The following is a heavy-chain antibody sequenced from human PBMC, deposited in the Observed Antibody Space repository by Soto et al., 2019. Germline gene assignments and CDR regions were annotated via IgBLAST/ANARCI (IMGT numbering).Heavy chain of an antibody. Sequence: GGSLRLSCTASGFTFGDYAMSWFRQAPGKGLEWVGFIRSKAYGGTTEYAASVKGRFTISRDDSKSIAYLQMNSLKTEDTAVYYCTRDRRYSSSSRGRHYYYYMDVWGKGTTVTVSS. V-gene: IGHV3-49*03. CDR1: GFTFGDYA. D-gene: IGHD6-6*01. CDR2: IRSKAYGGTT. CDR3: TRDRRYSSSSRGRHYYYYMDV. J-gene: IGHJ6*03.